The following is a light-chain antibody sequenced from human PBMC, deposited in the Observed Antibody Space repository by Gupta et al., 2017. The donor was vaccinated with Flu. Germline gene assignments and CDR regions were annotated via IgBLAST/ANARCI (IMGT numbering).Light chain of an antibody. CDR3: QQSYSTPRT. CDR2: GAS. V-gene: IGKV1-39*01. J-gene: IGKJ2*01. Sequence: GDRVTITCRASQSISTYLNWYQQKPGKAPKLLIYGASSLQSGVPSRISGSGSGTDFTLTISSLQPEDFATYYCQQSYSTPRTFGQGTKLEIK. CDR1: QSISTY.